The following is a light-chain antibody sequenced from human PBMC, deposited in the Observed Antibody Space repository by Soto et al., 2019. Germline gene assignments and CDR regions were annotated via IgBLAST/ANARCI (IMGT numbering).Light chain of an antibody. V-gene: IGKV1-5*01. CDR3: QQYSGYART. Sequence: DIQVTQSPSTLSASVGDRVTITCRASQPIGHWLAWYQQKPGNAPKLLIYDASSLEPGVPSRFSGTGSGTDFTLTISSLEPGDFSTFYCQQYSGYARTFGQGTKV. J-gene: IGKJ1*01. CDR1: QPIGHW. CDR2: DAS.